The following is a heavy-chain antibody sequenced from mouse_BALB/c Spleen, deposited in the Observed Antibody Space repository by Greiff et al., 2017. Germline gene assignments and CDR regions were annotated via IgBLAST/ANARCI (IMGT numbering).Heavy chain of an antibody. D-gene: IGHD1-1*01. CDR1: GFSLTSYG. CDR2: IWAGGST. V-gene: IGHV2-9*02. J-gene: IGHJ3*01. CDR3: ARDYYYGSSGFAY. Sequence: QVQLKQSGPGLVAPSQSLSITCTVSGFSLTSYGVHWVRQPPGKGLEWLGVIWAGGSTNYNSALMSRLSISKDNSKSQVFLKMNSLQTDDTAMYYCARDYYYGSSGFAYWGQGTLVTVSA.